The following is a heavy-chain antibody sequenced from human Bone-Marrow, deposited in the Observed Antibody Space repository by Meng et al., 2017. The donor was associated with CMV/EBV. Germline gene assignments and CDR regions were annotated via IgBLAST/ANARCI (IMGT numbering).Heavy chain of an antibody. J-gene: IGHJ6*02. D-gene: IGHD3-10*01. CDR3: ARERGYYGSGSYWTYYYYGMDV. Sequence: GGSLRLSCAASGFTFMNYAMAWVRQAPGKGLEWVSVIYSGGSTYYAESVKGRFTISRDNSKNTLYLQMNSLSAEDTAVYYCARERGYYGSGSYWTYYYYGMDVWGQGTTVTVSS. CDR1: GFTFMNYA. CDR2: IYSGGST. V-gene: IGHV3-66*02.